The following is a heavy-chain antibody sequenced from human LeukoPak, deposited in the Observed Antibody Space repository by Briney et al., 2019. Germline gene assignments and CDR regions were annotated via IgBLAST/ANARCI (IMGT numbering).Heavy chain of an antibody. CDR2: ISRSGSDK. D-gene: IGHD3-3*01. Sequence: GGSLRLSCAASGFSFRDYYMSWIRQAPGKGLEWVSDISRSGSDKDHAASVEGRFTISRDNAQNSLYLQMNSLRDEDTAMYYCARLHDFWGGQSPPAYWGQGTLVTVSA. CDR1: GFSFRDYY. V-gene: IGHV3-11*01. J-gene: IGHJ4*02. CDR3: ARLHDFWGGQSPPAY.